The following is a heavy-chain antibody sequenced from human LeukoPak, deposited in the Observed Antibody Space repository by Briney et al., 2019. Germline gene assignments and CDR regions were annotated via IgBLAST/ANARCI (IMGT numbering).Heavy chain of an antibody. CDR2: INSDGSST. CDR1: GFTFSSYW. V-gene: IGHV3-74*01. CDR3: ARETGSGYGMDV. Sequence: GGSLGLSCAASGFTFSSYWMHWVRQAPGKGLVWVSRINSDGSSTSYADSVKGRFTISRGNAKNTLCLQMNSLRAEDTAVYYCARETGSGYGMDVWGQGTTVTVSS. D-gene: IGHD3-10*01. J-gene: IGHJ6*02.